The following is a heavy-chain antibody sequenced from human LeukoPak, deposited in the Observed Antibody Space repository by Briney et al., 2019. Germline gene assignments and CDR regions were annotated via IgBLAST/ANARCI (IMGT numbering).Heavy chain of an antibody. J-gene: IGHJ5*02. CDR1: GYSFTSYW. V-gene: IGHV5-10-1*01. CDR2: IDPSDSYT. CDR3: AIDYGDYYWSDP. Sequence: GESLKISCKGSGYSFTSYWISWVRQMPGKGLEWMGRIDPSDSYTNYSPSFQGHVTISADKSISTAYLQWSSLKASDTAMYYCAIDYGDYYWSDPWGQGTLVTVSS. D-gene: IGHD4-17*01.